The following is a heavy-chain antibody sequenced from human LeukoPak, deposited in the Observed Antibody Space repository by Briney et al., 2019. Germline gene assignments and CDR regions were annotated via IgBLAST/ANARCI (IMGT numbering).Heavy chain of an antibody. CDR2: INPNSGGT. D-gene: IGHD3-22*01. CDR1: GYTFTGYY. CDR3: ARGPTYYYDSSGYLY. J-gene: IGHJ4*02. Sequence: EASVKVSCKASGYTFTGYYMHWVRQAPGQGLEWMGWINPNSGGTNCAQKFQGRVAMTRDTSISTAYMELSRLRSDDTAVYYCARGPTYYYDSSGYLYWGQGTLVTVSS. V-gene: IGHV1-2*02.